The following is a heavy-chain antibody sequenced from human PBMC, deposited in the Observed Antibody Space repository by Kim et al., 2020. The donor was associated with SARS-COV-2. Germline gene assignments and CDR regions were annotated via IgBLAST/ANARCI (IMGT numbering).Heavy chain of an antibody. V-gene: IGHV3-21*01. CDR3: ARDRRWLQFWYFDY. CDR1: GFTFSSYS. Sequence: GGSLRLSCAASGFTFSSYSMNWVRQAPGKGLEWVSSISSSSSYIYYADSVKGRFTISRDNAKNSLYLQMNSLRAEDTAVYYCARDRRWLQFWYFDYWGQGTLVTVSS. D-gene: IGHD5-12*01. J-gene: IGHJ4*02. CDR2: ISSSSSYI.